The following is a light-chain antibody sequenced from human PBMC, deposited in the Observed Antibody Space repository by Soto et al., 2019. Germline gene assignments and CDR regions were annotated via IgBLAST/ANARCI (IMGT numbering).Light chain of an antibody. Sequence: IQMTQSPSTLSASVLDIVTITCLASQSISSWLAWYQQNPGKAPKLLIYKASTLESGVPSNFSGSGSGTEFTLTISSLQPEDFATYYCQQYGDYSLWTFGQGTKVDIK. CDR2: KAS. J-gene: IGKJ1*01. CDR1: QSISSW. V-gene: IGKV1-5*03. CDR3: QQYGDYSLWT.